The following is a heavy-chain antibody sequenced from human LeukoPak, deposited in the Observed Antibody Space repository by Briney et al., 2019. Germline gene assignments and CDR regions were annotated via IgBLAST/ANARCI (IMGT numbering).Heavy chain of an antibody. Sequence: ASVKVSCKASGGTFSSYAISWVRQAPGQGLEWMGWMNPNSGNTGYAQKFQGRVTMTRNTSISTAYMELSSLRSEDTAVYYCARGFYNWFDPWGQGTLVTVSS. J-gene: IGHJ5*02. V-gene: IGHV1-8*02. CDR1: GGTFSSYA. CDR3: ARGFYNWFDP. CDR2: MNPNSGNT.